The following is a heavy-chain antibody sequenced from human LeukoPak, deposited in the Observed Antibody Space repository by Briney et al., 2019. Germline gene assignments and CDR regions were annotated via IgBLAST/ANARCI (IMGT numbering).Heavy chain of an antibody. CDR3: ARGRQGYSYGSANYGMDV. V-gene: IGHV3-9*01. Sequence: GGSLRLSCAASGFTFDDYAMHWVRQAPGKGLEWVSGISWNSGSIGYADSVKGRFTISRDNAKSSLYLQMNSLRAEDTAVYYCARGRQGYSYGSANYGMDVWGQGTTVTVSS. CDR1: GFTFDDYA. CDR2: ISWNSGSI. J-gene: IGHJ6*02. D-gene: IGHD5-18*01.